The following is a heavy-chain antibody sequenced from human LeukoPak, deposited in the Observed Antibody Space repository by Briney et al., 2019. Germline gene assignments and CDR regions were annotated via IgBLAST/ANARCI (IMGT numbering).Heavy chain of an antibody. CDR2: IRYDGSNK. V-gene: IGHV3-30*02. Sequence: GGSLRLSCAASGFTFSSHGMHWVRQAPGKGLEWVAFIRYDGSNKYYADSVKGRFTISRDNSKNTLYLQMNSLRAEDTAVYYCAKEGYSSSWYGINWFDPWGQGTLVTVSS. D-gene: IGHD6-13*01. J-gene: IGHJ5*02. CDR1: GFTFSSHG. CDR3: AKEGYSSSWYGINWFDP.